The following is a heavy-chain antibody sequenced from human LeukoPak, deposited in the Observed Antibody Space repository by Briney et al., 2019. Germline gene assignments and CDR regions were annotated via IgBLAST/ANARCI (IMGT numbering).Heavy chain of an antibody. Sequence: GGSLRLSCAASGFTFSSYSMNWVRQAPGKGLEWVSYISSSSSSIHYKDSVKGRFTISRDNAKNSLFLQMNGLRDEDTVVYYCARDLILTGFNYWGQGTLVTVSS. CDR3: ARDLILTGFNY. CDR2: ISSSSSSI. J-gene: IGHJ4*02. V-gene: IGHV3-48*02. CDR1: GFTFSSYS. D-gene: IGHD3-9*01.